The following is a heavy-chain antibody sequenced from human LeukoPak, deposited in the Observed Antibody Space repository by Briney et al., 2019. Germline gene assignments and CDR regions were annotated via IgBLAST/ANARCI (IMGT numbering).Heavy chain of an antibody. D-gene: IGHD2-2*01. Sequence: SETLSLTCTVSGGSISSGSYYWSWIRQPAGKGLEWIGRIYTSGSTNYNPSLKSRVTISVDTSKNQFSLKLSSVTAADTAVYYCARVRTIVVVVHYYCYMDVWGKGTTVTVSS. CDR3: ARVRTIVVVVHYYCYMDV. V-gene: IGHV4-61*02. J-gene: IGHJ6*03. CDR2: IYTSGST. CDR1: GGSISSGSYY.